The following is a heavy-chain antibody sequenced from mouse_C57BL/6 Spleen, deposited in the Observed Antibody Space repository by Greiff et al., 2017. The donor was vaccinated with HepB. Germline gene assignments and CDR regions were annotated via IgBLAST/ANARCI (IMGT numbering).Heavy chain of an antibody. Sequence: QVQLKQSGAELARPGASVKMSCKASGYTFTSYTMHWVKQRPGQGLEWIGYINPSSGYTKYNQKFKDKATLTADTSSSTAYLQLSSLTSEDSAVYYCARTTTVVATFYFDDWGQGTTLTVSS. V-gene: IGHV1-4*01. CDR1: GYTFTSYT. CDR2: INPSSGYT. CDR3: ARTTTVVATFYFDD. J-gene: IGHJ2*01. D-gene: IGHD1-1*01.